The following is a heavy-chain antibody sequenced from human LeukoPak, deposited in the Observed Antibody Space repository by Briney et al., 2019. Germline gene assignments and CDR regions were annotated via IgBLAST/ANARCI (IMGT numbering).Heavy chain of an antibody. V-gene: IGHV4-4*02. D-gene: IGHD6-19*01. CDR3: ARDPNGSGWFDY. CDR1: GGSISSSNW. CDR2: IYHSGST. Sequence: SETLSLTCAVSGGSISSSNWWSWVRQPPGKGLEWIGEIYHSGSTNYNPSLKSRVTISVGKSKNQFSLKLSSVTAADTAVYYCARDPNGSGWFDYWGQGTLVTVSS. J-gene: IGHJ5*01.